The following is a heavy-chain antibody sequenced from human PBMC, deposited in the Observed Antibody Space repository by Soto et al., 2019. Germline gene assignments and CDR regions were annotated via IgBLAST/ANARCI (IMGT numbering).Heavy chain of an antibody. J-gene: IGHJ5*02. V-gene: IGHV4-4*02. CDR2: IYHSGST. CDR3: ARDFEYCSGGSCSNWFDP. D-gene: IGHD2-15*01. Sequence: QVQLQESGPGLVKHSGTLSLTCAVSGGSISSSNWWSWVRQPPGKGLEWIGEIYHSGSTNYNPSLKSRVTISVDKSKNQFSLKLSSVTAADTAVYYCARDFEYCSGGSCSNWFDPWGQGTLVTVSS. CDR1: GGSISSSNW.